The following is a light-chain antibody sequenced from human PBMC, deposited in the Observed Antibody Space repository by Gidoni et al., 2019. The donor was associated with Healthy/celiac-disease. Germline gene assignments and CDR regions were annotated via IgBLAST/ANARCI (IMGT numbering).Light chain of an antibody. V-gene: IGKV3-20*01. CDR1: QRVSST. J-gene: IGKJ5*01. CDR3: QQYGSSPP. Sequence: EIVLTQSPGTLSFSPGERATLSCRASQRVSSTLIYGASSRATGIPDRFSGSGSGTDFTLTISRLEPEDFAVYYCQQYGSSPPFGQGTRLEIK. CDR2: GAS.